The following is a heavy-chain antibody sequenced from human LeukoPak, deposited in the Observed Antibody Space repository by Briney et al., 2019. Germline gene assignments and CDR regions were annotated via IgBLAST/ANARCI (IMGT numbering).Heavy chain of an antibody. CDR1: GGTFSSYA. J-gene: IGHJ6*02. V-gene: IGHV1-69*13. CDR3: ARDKIVVVPAAINTYYYYGMDV. Sequence: GASVKVSCKASGGTFSSYAISWVRQAPGQGLEWMGGIIPIFGAANHAQKFQGRVTITADESTSTAYMELSSLRSEDTAVYYCARDKIVVVPAAINTYYYYGMDVWGQGTTVTVSS. CDR2: IIPIFGAA. D-gene: IGHD2-2*01.